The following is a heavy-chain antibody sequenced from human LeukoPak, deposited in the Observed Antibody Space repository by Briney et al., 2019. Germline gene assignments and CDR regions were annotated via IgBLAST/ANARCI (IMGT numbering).Heavy chain of an antibody. Sequence: ASVKVSCKASGYTFTSYYMHWVRQAPGQGLEWMGIINPSGGSTSYAQKFQGRVTMTRDTSTSTVYVELSSLRSEDTAVYYCARAPLWFGELLDSYFDYWGQGTLVTVSS. J-gene: IGHJ4*02. CDR3: ARAPLWFGELLDSYFDY. D-gene: IGHD3-10*01. CDR2: INPSGGST. CDR1: GYTFTSYY. V-gene: IGHV1-46*01.